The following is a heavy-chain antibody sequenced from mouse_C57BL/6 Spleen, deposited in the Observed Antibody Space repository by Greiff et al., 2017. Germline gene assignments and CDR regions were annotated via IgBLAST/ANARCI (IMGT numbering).Heavy chain of an antibody. CDR2: INPSTGGT. Sequence: EVQLQQSGPELVKPGASVKISCKASGYSFTGYYMHWVKQSPEKSLEWIGDINPSTGGTTYNQKFKAKATLTVDKSSSTAYLQLKSLTSEDSAVDCCALISDFDVWGTGTTVTVSS. J-gene: IGHJ1*03. V-gene: IGHV1-42*01. CDR1: GYSFTGYY. D-gene: IGHD1-1*01. CDR3: ALISDFDV.